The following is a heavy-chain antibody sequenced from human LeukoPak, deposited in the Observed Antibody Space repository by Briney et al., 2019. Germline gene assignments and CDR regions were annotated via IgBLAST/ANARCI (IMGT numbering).Heavy chain of an antibody. J-gene: IGHJ4*02. CDR1: GYTFTGYD. Sequence: ASVRVSCKSSGYTFTGYDINWVRQATGQGLEWMGWMNPNTGDTGYAQKFQGRVTMTRNSSIDTAYMELSGLRSEDTAVYYCTRGSLSGSSRDYWGQGTLLTVSS. V-gene: IGHV1-8*01. CDR2: MNPNTGDT. CDR3: TRGSLSGSSRDY. D-gene: IGHD1-26*01.